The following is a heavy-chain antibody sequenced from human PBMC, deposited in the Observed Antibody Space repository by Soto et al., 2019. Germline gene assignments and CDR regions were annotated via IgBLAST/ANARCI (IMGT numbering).Heavy chain of an antibody. CDR2: ISGSGGST. V-gene: IGHV3-23*01. Sequence: VQLLESGGGLAPPGGSLRLSCAASGFTFSSYAMSWVCQAPGKGLEWVSAISGSGGSTYYADSVKGRFTISRDNSKNTLYLQMNSLRAEDTAVYYCAREPSRNPFDYWGQGTLVTVSS. D-gene: IGHD1-1*01. J-gene: IGHJ4*02. CDR3: AREPSRNPFDY. CDR1: GFTFSSYA.